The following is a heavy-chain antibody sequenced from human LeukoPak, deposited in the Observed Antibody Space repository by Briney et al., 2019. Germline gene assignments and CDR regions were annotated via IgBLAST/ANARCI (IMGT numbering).Heavy chain of an antibody. D-gene: IGHD1-7*01. CDR1: GGSISSSTYY. CDR3: ARGDLAGTTSYYFDY. V-gene: IGHV4-39*07. Sequence: SETLSLTCTVSGGSISSSTYYWGWIRQPPGKGLEWIGNIYYGGSTFYNPSLKSRVTISLDTSKNQFSLKLSSVTAADTAVYYCARGDLAGTTSYYFDYWGQGTLVTVSS. CDR2: IYYGGST. J-gene: IGHJ4*02.